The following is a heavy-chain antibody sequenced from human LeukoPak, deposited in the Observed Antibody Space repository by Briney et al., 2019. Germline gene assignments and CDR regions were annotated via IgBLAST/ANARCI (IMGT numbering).Heavy chain of an antibody. J-gene: IGHJ4*02. CDR1: GFTVSTNC. D-gene: IGHD5-18*01. Sequence: GGSLRLSCAASGFTVSTNCMTWVRQAPGKGLEWVSTIYSGGTTYYADSVMGRSTISRHNSRNTLYLQMNSLRAEDTAVYYCARVDTVMAYYFDLWGQGTLVTVSS. V-gene: IGHV3-53*04. CDR2: IYSGGTT. CDR3: ARVDTVMAYYFDL.